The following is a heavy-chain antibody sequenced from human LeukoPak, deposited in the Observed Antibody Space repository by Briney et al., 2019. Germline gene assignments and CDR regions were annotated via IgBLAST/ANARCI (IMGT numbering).Heavy chain of an antibody. Sequence: SETLSLTCAVSGDSISSGGYSWSWIRQPPGKGLEWIGYIYHSGTTYYNPSLKSRVTISVDRSKNQFSLKLSSVTAADTAVYYCARGAAVADNPNWFDPWGQGTLVTVSS. D-gene: IGHD6-19*01. CDR3: ARGAAVADNPNWFDP. J-gene: IGHJ5*02. CDR2: IYHSGTT. V-gene: IGHV4-30-2*01. CDR1: GDSISSGGYS.